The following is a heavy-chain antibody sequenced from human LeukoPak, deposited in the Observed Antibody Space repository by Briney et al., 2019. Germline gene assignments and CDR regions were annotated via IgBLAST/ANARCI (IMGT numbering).Heavy chain of an antibody. J-gene: IGHJ5*02. CDR1: GYTFTSYG. CDR3: ARAHNYDSLTGYYIDP. Sequence: ASVKVSCKASGYTFTSYGISWVRQAPGQGLEWMGWISAYNGNTNYAQKLQGRVTMTTDTSTSTAYMELRSLRSDDTAVYYCARAHNYDSLTGYYIDPWGQGTLVTVSS. V-gene: IGHV1-18*01. CDR2: ISAYNGNT. D-gene: IGHD3-9*01.